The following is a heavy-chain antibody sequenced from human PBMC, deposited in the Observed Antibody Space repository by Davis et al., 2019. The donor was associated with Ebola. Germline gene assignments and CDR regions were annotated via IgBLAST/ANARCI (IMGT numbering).Heavy chain of an antibody. CDR2: ISYDGSNK. V-gene: IGHV3-30-3*01. D-gene: IGHD1-14*01. CDR3: ARTGFRLFDY. CDR1: GFTFSSYA. Sequence: GGSLRLSCAASGFTFSSYAMHWVRQAPGKGLEWVAVISYDGSNKYYADSVKGRFTISRDNSKNTLYLQMNSLRAEDTAVYYCARTGFRLFDYWGQGTLVTVSS. J-gene: IGHJ4*02.